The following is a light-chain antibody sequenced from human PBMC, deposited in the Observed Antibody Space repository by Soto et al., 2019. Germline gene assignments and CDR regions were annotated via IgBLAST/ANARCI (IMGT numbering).Light chain of an antibody. Sequence: EILMTQSPATLSVSPGERATLSCRASESVGSNLAWYQQKPGQAPRLLIYDTSTRATGIPARFSGSGSGTEFTLTISSLQSEDFAVYYCQQYSNWPPITFGQGTRLEIK. CDR1: ESVGSN. CDR3: QQYSNWPPIT. J-gene: IGKJ5*01. V-gene: IGKV3-15*01. CDR2: DTS.